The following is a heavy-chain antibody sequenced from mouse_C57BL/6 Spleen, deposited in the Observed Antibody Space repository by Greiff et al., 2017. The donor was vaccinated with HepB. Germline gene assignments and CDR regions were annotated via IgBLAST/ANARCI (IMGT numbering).Heavy chain of an antibody. CDR1: GYSFTGYY. CDR2: INPSTGGT. J-gene: IGHJ1*03. CDR3: ARGSDV. V-gene: IGHV1-42*01. Sequence: VQLKESGPELVKPGASVKISCKASGYSFTGYYMNWVKQSPEKSLEWIGEINPSTGGTTYNQKFKAKATLTVDKSSSTAYMQIKSLTSEDSAVYYCARGSDVWGTGTTVTVSS.